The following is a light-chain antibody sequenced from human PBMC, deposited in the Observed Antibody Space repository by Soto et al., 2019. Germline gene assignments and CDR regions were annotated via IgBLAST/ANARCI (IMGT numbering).Light chain of an antibody. CDR3: SSYTSSNTPRV. Sequence: QSALTQPASVSGSPGQSITISCTGTSSDVGGHNYVSWYQQHPGKAPKLMIYDVVSRPSGISNRFSGSKSGNTASLTISGLQAEDEADYYCSSYTSSNTPRVFGTGTNSPS. V-gene: IGLV2-14*03. J-gene: IGLJ1*01. CDR2: DVV. CDR1: SSDVGGHNY.